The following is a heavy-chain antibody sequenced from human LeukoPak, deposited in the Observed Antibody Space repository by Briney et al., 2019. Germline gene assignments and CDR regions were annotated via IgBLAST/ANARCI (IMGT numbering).Heavy chain of an antibody. V-gene: IGHV3-21*01. Sequence: PGRSLRLSCAASGFTFSSYSMNWVRQAPGKGLEWVSSISSSSSYIYYADSAKGRFTISRDNAKNSLYLQMNSLRAEDTAVYYCARAQVPSASYHWFDPWGQGTLVTVSS. CDR1: GFTFSSYS. CDR2: ISSSSSYI. J-gene: IGHJ5*02. CDR3: ARAQVPSASYHWFDP. D-gene: IGHD2-2*01.